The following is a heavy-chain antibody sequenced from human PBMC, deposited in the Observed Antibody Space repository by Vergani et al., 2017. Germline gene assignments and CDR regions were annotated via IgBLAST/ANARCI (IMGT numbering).Heavy chain of an antibody. V-gene: IGHV1-2*02. Sequence: QLVQSGPEVKKPGASVKVSCKASGYTFTGYYMHWVRQAPGQGLEWMGWINPNSGGTNYAQKFQGRVTMTRDTSISTAYMELSRLRSDDTAVYYCARETPSITGTDYGMDVWGQGTTVTVSS. D-gene: IGHD1-20*01. CDR3: ARETPSITGTDYGMDV. J-gene: IGHJ6*02. CDR1: GYTFTGYY. CDR2: INPNSGGT.